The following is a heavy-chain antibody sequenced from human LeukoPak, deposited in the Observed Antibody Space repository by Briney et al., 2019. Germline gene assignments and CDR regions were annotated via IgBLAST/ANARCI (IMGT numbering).Heavy chain of an antibody. D-gene: IGHD2-21*02. CDR1: GFTFSSYG. Sequence: GGSLRLSCAASGFTFSSYGMHWVRQAPGKGLERVAVISYDGSNKYYADSVKGRFTISRDNSKNTLYLQMNSLRAEDTAVYYCAKDHDLNFDYWGQGTLVTVSS. CDR2: ISYDGSNK. V-gene: IGHV3-30*18. J-gene: IGHJ4*02. CDR3: AKDHDLNFDY.